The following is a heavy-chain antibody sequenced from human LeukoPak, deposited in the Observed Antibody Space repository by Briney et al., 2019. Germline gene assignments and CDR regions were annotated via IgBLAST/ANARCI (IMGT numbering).Heavy chain of an antibody. CDR1: GDSVSSKSGG. J-gene: IGHJ5*02. CDR3: AREDKRSYPWRQYLQKNYFDP. Sequence: SQTLSLTCGISGDSVSSKSGGWNWIRQSPSRGLEWLGRIYYRTHWYDDYAASVRSRITITPDTSKNQFSLQLKLVTPEDTAVYYCAREDKRSYPWRQYLQKNYFDPWGQGTLVIVSS. D-gene: IGHD1-7*01. CDR2: IYYRTHWYD. V-gene: IGHV6-1*01.